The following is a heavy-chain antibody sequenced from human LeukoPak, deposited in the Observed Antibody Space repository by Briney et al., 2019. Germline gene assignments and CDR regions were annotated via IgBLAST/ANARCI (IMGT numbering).Heavy chain of an antibody. V-gene: IGHV1-3*03. CDR2: ISTGNGNT. D-gene: IGHD3-10*01. CDR3: ARENYYRIGRFDRAYLDD. CDR1: ASTFSTYA. J-gene: IGHJ4*02. Sequence: ASVKVSCKASASTFSTYAIHWVRQAPGQGLEWMGWISTGNGNTRYSKAFQDRVTITRDTSASTVYMDLRGLRSEDMAVYYCARENYYRIGRFDRAYLDDWGQGTLVTVSS.